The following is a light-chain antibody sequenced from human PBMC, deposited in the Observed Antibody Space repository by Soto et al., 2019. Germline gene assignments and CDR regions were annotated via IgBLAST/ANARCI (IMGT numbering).Light chain of an antibody. CDR3: QQSFGTPLT. CDR2: TAS. CDR1: QSISSY. V-gene: IGKV1-39*01. Sequence: DIPLTQSPSSLSASLGYIFTITFRASQSISSYLNWYQQKPGKAPNLLIYTASSLQVGFPSRFSGSGSGTDFTLTISSLQPEDFATYYCQQSFGTPLTFGGGTKVDIK. J-gene: IGKJ4*01.